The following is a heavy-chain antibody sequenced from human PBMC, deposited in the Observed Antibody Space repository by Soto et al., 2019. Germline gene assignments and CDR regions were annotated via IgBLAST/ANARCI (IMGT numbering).Heavy chain of an antibody. V-gene: IGHV3-21*01. CDR3: ASFDISTQGTHWFDT. D-gene: IGHD3-9*01. J-gene: IGHJ5*02. CDR2: ISSSSSYI. Sequence: GGSLRLSCAASGFTFSSYSMNWVRQAPGKGLEWVSSISSSSSYIYYADSVKGRFTISRDNAKNSLYLQMNSLRAEDTAVYYCASFDISTQGTHWFDTWGQGTLVTVSS. CDR1: GFTFSSYS.